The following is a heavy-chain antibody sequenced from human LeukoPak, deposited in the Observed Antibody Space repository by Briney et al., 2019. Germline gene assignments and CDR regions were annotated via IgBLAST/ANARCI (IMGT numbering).Heavy chain of an antibody. J-gene: IGHJ4*02. CDR3: AKDRYDY. Sequence: GGSLRLSCAASGFTFSSYGMHWVRQAPGKGREWVAFIRYDGSNKYYADSVKGRVTTSRGNSKNTLYLQMNSLRAEDTAVYYCAKDRYDYWGQGTLVTVSS. CDR2: IRYDGSNK. V-gene: IGHV3-30*02. CDR1: GFTFSSYG.